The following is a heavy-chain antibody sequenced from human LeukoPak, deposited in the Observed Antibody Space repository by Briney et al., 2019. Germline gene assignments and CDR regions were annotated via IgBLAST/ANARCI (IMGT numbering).Heavy chain of an antibody. V-gene: IGHV1-2*02. D-gene: IGHD3-10*01. CDR1: GYTFTGYY. J-gene: IGHJ6*03. CDR3: ARDKVRGVKAPTYYYYYMDV. CDR2: INPNSGGT. Sequence: ASVKVSCKASGYTFTGYYMHWVRQAPGQGLEWMGWINPNSGGTNYAQKFQGRVTMTRDTSISTAYMELSRLRSDDTAVYYCARDKVRGVKAPTYYYYYMDVWGKGTTVTISS.